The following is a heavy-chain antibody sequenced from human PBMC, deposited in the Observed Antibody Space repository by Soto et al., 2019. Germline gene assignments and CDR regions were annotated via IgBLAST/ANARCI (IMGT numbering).Heavy chain of an antibody. V-gene: IGHV4-34*01. CDR2: IEHSGST. CDR1: GASFSGYS. Sequence: PSETLSLTCAVHGASFSGYSWSWIRQPPGKGLEWIGDIEHSGSTNYNSSLRSRVTISLDTPKNHFSLKLNSVTAEDTALYYCAKQRADYGSGADTFYFDSWGQGALVTVSS. CDR3: AKQRADYGSGADTFYFDS. D-gene: IGHD3-10*01. J-gene: IGHJ4*02.